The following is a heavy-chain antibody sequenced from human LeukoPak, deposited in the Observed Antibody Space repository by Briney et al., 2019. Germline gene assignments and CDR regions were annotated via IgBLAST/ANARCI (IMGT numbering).Heavy chain of an antibody. CDR3: AKDDVSATMGFDS. CDR1: GGTFSNYA. V-gene: IGHV1-69*05. Sequence: SVKVSCKASGGTFSNYAFSWVRQAPGQGLEWMGGIIPIFRTTNYAEHFQGRVTITTDESTNTAYLDLSSLRSEDTAVYYCAKDDVSATMGFDSWGQGTLVSVSS. CDR2: IIPIFRTT. J-gene: IGHJ5*01. D-gene: IGHD1-26*01.